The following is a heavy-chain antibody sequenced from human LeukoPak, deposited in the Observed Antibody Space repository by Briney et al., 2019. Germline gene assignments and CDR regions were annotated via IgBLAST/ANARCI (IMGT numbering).Heavy chain of an antibody. V-gene: IGHV1-2*02. Sequence: ASVKVSCKASGYTVTDYYIHWVRQAPGQGLEWMGWISANSGATDFAQKFQGRVTMTRDTSISTAYMELSRLTSDDTAVYYCARDPSETYHDLDYWGQGTLVTVSS. CDR1: GYTVTDYY. CDR2: ISANSGAT. CDR3: ARDPSETYHDLDY. D-gene: IGHD3-3*01. J-gene: IGHJ4*02.